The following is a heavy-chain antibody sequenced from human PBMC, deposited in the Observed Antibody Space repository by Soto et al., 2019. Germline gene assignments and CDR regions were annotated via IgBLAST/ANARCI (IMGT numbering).Heavy chain of an antibody. CDR2: IHQSANT. J-gene: IGHJ4*02. CDR1: GASISSTSSGDW. D-gene: IGHD1-26*01. V-gene: IGHV4-4*02. Sequence: QVQLQESGPGLVKPSGTLSLTCSVSGASISSTSSGDWWSWVRQPPGKGLEWIGEIHQSANTNHNPPLKSRVTMSVDKSKNQFSLRLSSVTAADTAVYYCAKMVGATLVDYWGQGTLVTVSS. CDR3: AKMVGATLVDY.